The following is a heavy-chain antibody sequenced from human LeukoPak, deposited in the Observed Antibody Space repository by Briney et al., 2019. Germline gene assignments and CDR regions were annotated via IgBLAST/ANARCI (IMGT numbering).Heavy chain of an antibody. V-gene: IGHV4-59*12. CDR2: IHYTGST. CDR1: GGSINSYY. Sequence: SETLSLTSTVSGGSINSYYWSWIRQPPGKGLECIGYIHYTGSTNYNPSLKSRVTISVDTSKNQFSLKLSSVTAADTAVYYCARGRGLVGTRWIDYWGQGTLVTVSS. D-gene: IGHD2-8*02. J-gene: IGHJ4*02. CDR3: ARGRGLVGTRWIDY.